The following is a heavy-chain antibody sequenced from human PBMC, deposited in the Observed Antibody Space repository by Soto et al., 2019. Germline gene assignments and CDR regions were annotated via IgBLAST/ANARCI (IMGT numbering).Heavy chain of an antibody. J-gene: IGHJ4*02. CDR2: IVFGSGNT. Sequence: SVKVSCKAPGFSFTNSSVQWVRQARGQRHECMGCIVFGSGNTNYAQKFQGRAAVTRDLSTSTVYMEMSGLRFEDTAVYYCASLHHGHIGSYYYAYWGQGTQVTVSS. D-gene: IGHD3-10*01. CDR1: GFSFTNSS. V-gene: IGHV1-58*01. CDR3: ASLHHGHIGSYYYAY.